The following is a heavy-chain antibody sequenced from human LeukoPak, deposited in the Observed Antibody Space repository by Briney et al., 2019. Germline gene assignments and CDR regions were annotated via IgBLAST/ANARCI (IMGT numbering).Heavy chain of an antibody. CDR2: IYIGVST. CDR1: VFTVSSNY. V-gene: IGHV3-66*02. Sequence: GGSLRLSCAAPVFTVSSNYMSWVRQAPGKGREWVSDIYIGVSTEYADSAKGRFTISRDNSKNTMYLQMNSLRDEETAVYYCARDTDFGSSGYQPGVFDYWGQGTLVTVSS. CDR3: ARDTDFGSSGYQPGVFDY. D-gene: IGHD3-22*01. J-gene: IGHJ4*02.